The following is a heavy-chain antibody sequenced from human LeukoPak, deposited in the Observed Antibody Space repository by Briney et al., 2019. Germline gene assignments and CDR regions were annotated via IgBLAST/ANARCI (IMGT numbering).Heavy chain of an antibody. CDR3: ARSIAVGGTARFDY. CDR2: IRSGSTVT. D-gene: IGHD6-19*01. CDR1: DLIFSSYR. Sequence: GRSLRLSCAASDLIFSSYRMTWVRHAPGEGVEWVSFIRSGSTVTYYADSVKGRFTISRDNAKISLYLQMNSLRVEDTAVYYCARSIAVGGTARFDYWGQGTLVSVSS. J-gene: IGHJ4*02. V-gene: IGHV3-21*01.